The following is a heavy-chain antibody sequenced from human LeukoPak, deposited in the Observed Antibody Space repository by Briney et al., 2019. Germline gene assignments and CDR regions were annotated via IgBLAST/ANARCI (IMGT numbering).Heavy chain of an antibody. V-gene: IGHV3-30*03. CDR1: GFTFSSYG. Sequence: GGSLRLSCAASGFTFSSYGMHWVRQAPGKGLEWVAVISYDGSNKSYAASVKGRFTISRDNSKNTLYLQMNILRAEDTAVYYCARDGGYCRSTGCEDVNWFDPWGQGTLVTVSS. J-gene: IGHJ5*02. CDR2: ISYDGSNK. CDR3: ARDGGYCRSTGCEDVNWFDP. D-gene: IGHD2-2*01.